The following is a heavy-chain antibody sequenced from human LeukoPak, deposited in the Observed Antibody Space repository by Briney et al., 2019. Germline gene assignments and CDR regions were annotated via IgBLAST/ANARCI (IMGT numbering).Heavy chain of an antibody. CDR1: GYIFTSYY. CDR3: GRGEVPPHYFDY. CDR2: INPSGGTT. J-gene: IGHJ4*02. Sequence: GASVKVSCKASGYIFTSYYIHWVRQAPGQGLEWMGIINPSGGTTNYAQKLQGRITMTSDTSTSTVYMELSSLRSEDTAVYYCGRGEVPPHYFDYWGQGTLVTVSS. V-gene: IGHV1-46*01.